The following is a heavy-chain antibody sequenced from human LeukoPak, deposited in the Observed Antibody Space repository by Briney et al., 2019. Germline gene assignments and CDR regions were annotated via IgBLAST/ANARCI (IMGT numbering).Heavy chain of an antibody. CDR1: GDSITTTNYY. D-gene: IGHD6-13*01. Sequence: RSSETLSLTCTVSGDSITTTNYYWGWIRQPPGKGLEWIGYISYSGSTNYNPSLRSRVTISVDTSKNQFSLKLSSVTAADTAVYYCAREVLAAAGTYDYWGQGTLVTVSS. CDR3: AREVLAAAGTYDY. J-gene: IGHJ4*02. CDR2: ISYSGST. V-gene: IGHV4-61*01.